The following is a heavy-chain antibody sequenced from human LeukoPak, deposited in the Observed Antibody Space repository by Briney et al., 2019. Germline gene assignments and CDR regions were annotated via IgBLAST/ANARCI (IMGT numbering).Heavy chain of an antibody. CDR2: INHSGST. CDR1: GGSFSGYY. V-gene: IGHV4-34*01. CDR3: ARLRGIVASSRGDY. Sequence: PSETLSLTCAVYGGSFSGYYWSWIRQPPGKGLEWIGEINHSGSTNYNPSLKSRVTISVDTSKNQFSLKLSSVTAADTAVYYCARLRGIVASSRGDYWGQGMLVTVSS. J-gene: IGHJ4*02. D-gene: IGHD5-12*01.